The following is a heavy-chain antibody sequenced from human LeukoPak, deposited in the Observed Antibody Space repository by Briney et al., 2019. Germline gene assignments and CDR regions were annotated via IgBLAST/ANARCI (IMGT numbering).Heavy chain of an antibody. CDR2: IYYSGST. J-gene: IGHJ4*02. CDR1: GGSISSYY. Sequence: SETLSLTCTVSGGSISSYYWSWIRQPPGKGLEWIGYIYYSGSTNYNPSLKSRVTISVDTSKNQFSLKLSSVTAADTAVYYCARRRVSGIDYWGQGTLVTVPS. CDR3: ARRRVSGIDY. V-gene: IGHV4-59*08. D-gene: IGHD3-10*01.